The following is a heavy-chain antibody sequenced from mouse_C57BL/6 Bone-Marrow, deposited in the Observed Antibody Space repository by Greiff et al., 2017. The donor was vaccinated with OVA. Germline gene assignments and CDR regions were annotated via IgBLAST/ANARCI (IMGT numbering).Heavy chain of an antibody. V-gene: IGHV1-63*01. CDR3: ARGNSTMVTTRDYAMDY. CDR2: IYPGGGYT. Sequence: QVHVKQSGAELVRPGTSVKMSCKASGYTFTNYWIGWAKQRPGHGLEWIGDIYPGGGYTNYNEKFKGKATLTADKSSSTAYMQFSSLTSEDSAIYYCARGNSTMVTTRDYAMDYWGQGTSVTVSS. J-gene: IGHJ4*01. CDR1: GYTFTNYW. D-gene: IGHD2-2*01.